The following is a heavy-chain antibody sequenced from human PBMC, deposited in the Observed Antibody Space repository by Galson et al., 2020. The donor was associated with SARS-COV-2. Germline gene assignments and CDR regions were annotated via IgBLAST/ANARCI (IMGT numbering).Heavy chain of an antibody. CDR2: IYYSGST. CDR1: GGSISSSSYY. CDR3: ARRTMATNPHPRFDP. D-gene: IGHD5-12*01. J-gene: IGHJ5*02. V-gene: IGHV4-39*01. Sequence: SETLSLTCTVSGGSISSSSYYWGWIRQPPGKGLEWIGSIYYSGSTYYNPSLKSRVTISVDTSKNQFSLKLSSVTAADTAVYYCARRTMATNPHPRFDPWGQGTLVTVSS.